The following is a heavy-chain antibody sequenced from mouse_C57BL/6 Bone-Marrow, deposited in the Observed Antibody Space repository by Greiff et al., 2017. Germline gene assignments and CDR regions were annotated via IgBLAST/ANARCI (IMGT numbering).Heavy chain of an antibody. Sequence: EVKVEESGGGLVKPGGSLKLSCAASGFTFSSYAMSWVRQTPEKRLEWVATISDGGSYTYYPDNVKGRFTISRDNAKNNLYLQMSHLKSEDTAMYYCASELGRVAYWGQGTLVTVSA. CDR1: GFTFSSYA. CDR2: ISDGGSYT. V-gene: IGHV5-4*03. J-gene: IGHJ3*01. D-gene: IGHD4-1*01. CDR3: ASELGRVAY.